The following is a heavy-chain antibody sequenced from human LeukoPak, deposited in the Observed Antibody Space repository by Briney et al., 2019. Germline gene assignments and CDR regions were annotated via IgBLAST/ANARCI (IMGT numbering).Heavy chain of an antibody. J-gene: IGHJ4*02. Sequence: PGGSLRLSCAASGFTFSDYAMHWVRQAPGKGLEYVSAISHNGGSTYYAHSVKGRFTISRDNSKNTLYLQLGSLRDEDMAVYYCARERRFCTSTSCYCFFDYWGQGTLATVSS. D-gene: IGHD2-2*01. V-gene: IGHV3-64*01. CDR1: GFTFSDYA. CDR2: ISHNGGST. CDR3: ARERRFCTSTSCYCFFDY.